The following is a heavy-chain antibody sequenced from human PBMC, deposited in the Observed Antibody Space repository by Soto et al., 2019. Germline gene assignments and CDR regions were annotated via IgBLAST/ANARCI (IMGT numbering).Heavy chain of an antibody. CDR1: GGSISSGGYY. Sequence: SETLSLTCTVSGGSISSGGYYWSWIRQHPGKGLEWIGYIYYSGSTYYNPSLKSRVTISVDTSKNQFSLKLSSVTAADTAVYYCERGTFTTYYYDSSGNLGFDYRGKGTLVTISS. CDR2: IYYSGST. D-gene: IGHD3-22*01. V-gene: IGHV4-31*03. CDR3: ERGTFTTYYYDSSGNLGFDY. J-gene: IGHJ4*02.